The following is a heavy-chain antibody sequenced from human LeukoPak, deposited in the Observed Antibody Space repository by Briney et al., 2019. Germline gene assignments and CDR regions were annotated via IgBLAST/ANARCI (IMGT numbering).Heavy chain of an antibody. Sequence: RGSLRLSCEVSGFPLRSRYMTWVRQPPGKGLESAAVIYSGGTTYHIDSVKGRFTISRDISKSTMYLEMNNLRVEDTAIYYCASLEGGPSDGRWGQGTLVTVSS. D-gene: IGHD3-3*01. CDR2: IYSGGTT. CDR1: GFPLRSRY. CDR3: ASLEGGPSDGR. V-gene: IGHV3-53*01. J-gene: IGHJ4*02.